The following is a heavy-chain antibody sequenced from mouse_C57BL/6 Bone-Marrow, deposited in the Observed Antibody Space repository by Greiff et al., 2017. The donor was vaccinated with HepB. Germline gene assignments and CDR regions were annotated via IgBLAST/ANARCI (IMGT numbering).Heavy chain of an antibody. V-gene: IGHV1-55*01. CDR3: ARNNRTVRGYFDV. CDR1: GYTFTSYW. D-gene: IGHD2-14*01. CDR2: IYPGSGST. Sequence: VQLQQPGAELVKPGASVKMSCKASGYTFTSYWITWVKQRPGQGLEWIGDIYPGSGSTNYNEKFKSKATLTVDTSSSTAYMQLSSLTSEDSAVYYCARNNRTVRGYFDVWGTGTTVTVSS. J-gene: IGHJ1*03.